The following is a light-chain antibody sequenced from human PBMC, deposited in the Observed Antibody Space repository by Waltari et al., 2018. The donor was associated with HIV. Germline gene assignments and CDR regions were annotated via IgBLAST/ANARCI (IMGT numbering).Light chain of an antibody. CDR2: EDS. J-gene: IGLJ2*01. CDR1: ALPKKY. CDR3: YSTDNSGHHRV. V-gene: IGLV3-10*01. Sequence: SYELTQPPSVAVSPGQTDRLTCTGDALPKKYASWYQQKSGQAPVLVIYEDSKRPSGFPERFSGSSSGTTATLTISGAQVEDEADYYCYSTDNSGHHRVFGTGTKLTVL.